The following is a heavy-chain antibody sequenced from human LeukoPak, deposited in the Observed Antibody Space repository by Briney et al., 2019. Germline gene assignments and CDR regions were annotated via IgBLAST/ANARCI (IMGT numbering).Heavy chain of an antibody. D-gene: IGHD3-22*01. V-gene: IGHV3-23*01. CDR2: ISGSGGST. CDR3: AKESSSWYYYDSSGYSDY. Sequence: GGTLRLSCAASGFTFSSYGMSWVRQAPGKGLEWVSGISGSGGSTYYADSVKGRFTISRDNSKNTLYLQMNSLRAEDTAVYYCAKESSSWYYYDSSGYSDYWGQGTLVTVSS. CDR1: GFTFSSYG. J-gene: IGHJ4*02.